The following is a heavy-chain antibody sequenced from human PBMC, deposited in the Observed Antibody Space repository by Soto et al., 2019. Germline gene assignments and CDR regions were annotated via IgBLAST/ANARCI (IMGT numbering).Heavy chain of an antibody. J-gene: IGHJ6*02. D-gene: IGHD2-2*01. CDR2: IYHSGST. V-gene: IGHV4-4*02. Sequence: ETLSLTCAVSGGSISSSNWWSWVRQPPGKGLEWIGEIYHSGSTNYNPSLKSRVTISVDKSKNQFSLKLSSVTAADTAVYYCATSGPPDYYYGMDVWGQGTTVTVSS. CDR3: ATSGPPDYYYGMDV. CDR1: GGSISSSNW.